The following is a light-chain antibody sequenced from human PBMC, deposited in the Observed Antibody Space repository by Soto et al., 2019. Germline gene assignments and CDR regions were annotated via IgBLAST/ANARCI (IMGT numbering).Light chain of an antibody. V-gene: IGKV3-20*01. CDR1: QSVGTNY. CDR2: ATS. CDR3: QQYDSSPRT. J-gene: IGKJ1*01. Sequence: EIVLTQSPGTLSLSPGERATLSCRASQSVGTNYLAWFQQKPGQAPRLLIYATSTRATGIPDRFSGSGSGTDFTLTITRLDPEDFAVYYCQQYDSSPRTLGHATKVDIK.